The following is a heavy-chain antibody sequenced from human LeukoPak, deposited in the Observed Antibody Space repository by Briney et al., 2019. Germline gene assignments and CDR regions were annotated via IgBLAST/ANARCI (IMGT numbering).Heavy chain of an antibody. CDR1: GLTVDSNY. V-gene: IGHV3-53*01. J-gene: IGHJ4*02. CDR3: ARDHFGVVD. Sequence: GGSLRLSCAASGLTVDSNYMSWVRHAPGKGLEWVSVIYSGGSTKHAGSVKGRFTISRDNSKNTLYLQMTSLRAEDTAVYYCARDHFGVVDWGQGTLVTVSS. D-gene: IGHD3-3*01. CDR2: IYSGGST.